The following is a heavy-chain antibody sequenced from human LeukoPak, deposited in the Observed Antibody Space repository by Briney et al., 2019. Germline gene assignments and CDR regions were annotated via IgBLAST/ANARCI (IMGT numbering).Heavy chain of an antibody. CDR3: ARDQDGDYQMNPYYYYGMDV. D-gene: IGHD4-17*01. CDR2: ISSSSSYI. J-gene: IGHJ6*02. V-gene: IGHV3-21*01. CDR1: GFTFSSYS. Sequence: PGGSLRLSCAASGFTFSSYSMNWVRQAPGKGLEWVSSISSSSSYIYYADSVKGRFTISRDNAKNSLYLQMNSLRAEDTAVYYCARDQDGDYQMNPYYYYGMDVWGQGTTVTVSS.